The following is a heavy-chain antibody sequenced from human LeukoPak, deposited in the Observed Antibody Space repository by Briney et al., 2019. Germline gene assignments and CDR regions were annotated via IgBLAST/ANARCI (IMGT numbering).Heavy chain of an antibody. J-gene: IGHJ6*02. CDR1: GGSISSGSYY. Sequence: PSQTLSLTCTVSGGSISSGSYYWSWIRQPAGKGLEWIGRIYTSGSTNYNPSLKSRVTISVDTSKNQFSLKLSSVTAADTAVYYCARHSDYDILTGYYYYYYGMDVWGQGTTVTVSS. D-gene: IGHD3-9*01. CDR2: IYTSGST. V-gene: IGHV4-61*02. CDR3: ARHSDYDILTGYYYYYYGMDV.